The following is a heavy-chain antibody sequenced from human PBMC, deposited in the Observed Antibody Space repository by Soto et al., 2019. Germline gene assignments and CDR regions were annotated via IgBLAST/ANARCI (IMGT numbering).Heavy chain of an antibody. D-gene: IGHD3-3*01. J-gene: IGHJ6*03. CDR3: ATRGGNSARANYDFWSGYPYYYMDV. CDR1: GYTLTELS. Sequence: ASVKVSCKVSGYTLTELSMHWVRQAHGKGLEWMGGFDPEDGETIYAQKFQGRVTMTEDTSTDTAYMELSSLRSEDTAVYYCATRGGNSARANYDFWSGYPYYYMDVWGKGTTVTVSS. CDR2: FDPEDGET. V-gene: IGHV1-24*01.